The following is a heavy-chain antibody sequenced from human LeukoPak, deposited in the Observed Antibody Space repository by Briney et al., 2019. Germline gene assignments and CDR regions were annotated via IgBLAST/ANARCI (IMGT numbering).Heavy chain of an antibody. CDR1: GFTFDDYA. CDR3: AKGGYSNGRYYYYYMDV. Sequence: GRSLRHSCAASGFTFDDYAMHWVRPAPAKDLEWVSGISWSSDNKDYADSVKGRFTISRDNSKNSLYLQMNSLRAEDTAVYYCAKGGYSNGRYYYYYMDVWGEGTTVTVSS. D-gene: IGHD5-18*01. V-gene: IGHV3-9*01. J-gene: IGHJ6*03. CDR2: ISWSSDNK.